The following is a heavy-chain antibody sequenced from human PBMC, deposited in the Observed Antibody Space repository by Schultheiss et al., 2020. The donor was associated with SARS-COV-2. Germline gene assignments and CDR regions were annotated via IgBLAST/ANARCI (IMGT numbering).Heavy chain of an antibody. CDR2: ITGNGNTP. Sequence: GGSLRLSCAASGFTFSSYAMSWVRQSPGKGLEWVSTITGNGNTPYYADSVKGRFTISRDNAKNSLFLQMNSLRAEDTAVFYCATAATAAHWGQGTLVTVSS. V-gene: IGHV3-23*01. CDR3: ATAATAAH. J-gene: IGHJ4*02. CDR1: GFTFSSYA. D-gene: IGHD6-13*01.